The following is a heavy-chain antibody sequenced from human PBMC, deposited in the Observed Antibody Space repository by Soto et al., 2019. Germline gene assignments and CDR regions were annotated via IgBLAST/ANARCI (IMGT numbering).Heavy chain of an antibody. Sequence: EVQLVESGGGLVKPGGSLRLSCAASGFTFSRYGMNWLRQAPGKGLEWVASISSSTSYVYYAVSVKGRFSTSRDNAKNILYLEMYALRTEDTAVYYCARDPSEGRVGNWFESWGQGTLVTVSS. J-gene: IGHJ5*01. CDR2: ISSSTSYV. V-gene: IGHV3-21*06. CDR3: ARDPSEGRVGNWFES. CDR1: GFTFSRYG. D-gene: IGHD2-2*01.